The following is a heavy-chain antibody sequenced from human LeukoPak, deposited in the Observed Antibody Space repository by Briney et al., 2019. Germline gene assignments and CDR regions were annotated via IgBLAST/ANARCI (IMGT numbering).Heavy chain of an antibody. V-gene: IGHV1-8*01. J-gene: IGHJ3*02. D-gene: IGHD2-15*01. Sequence: ASVKVSCKATGYTFTSYDINWVRQATGQGLEWMGWMNPNSGNTGYAHKFQGRVTMTRNTSISTAYMALSRLRSEDTAVYYCARRTRELGYCSGGSCYHDAFDIWGQGTMVTVS. CDR3: ARRTRELGYCSGGSCYHDAFDI. CDR1: GYTFTSYD. CDR2: MNPNSGNT.